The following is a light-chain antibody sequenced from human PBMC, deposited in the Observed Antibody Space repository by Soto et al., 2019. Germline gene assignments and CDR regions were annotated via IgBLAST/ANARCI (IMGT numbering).Light chain of an antibody. V-gene: IGKV1-5*01. Sequence: DFQMTQSPSTLSASVGDRVTITCRASQNIRSRLAWFQQEPGKAPKLLIYDASSLESGVTQRFSGSGSGTEFTLTISSLQTDDFSTYYCQQYHSYWTFGQGTKVDIK. CDR2: DAS. CDR3: QQYHSYWT. J-gene: IGKJ1*01. CDR1: QNIRSR.